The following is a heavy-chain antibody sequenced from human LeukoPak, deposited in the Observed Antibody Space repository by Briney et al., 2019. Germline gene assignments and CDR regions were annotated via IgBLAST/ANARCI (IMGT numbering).Heavy chain of an antibody. J-gene: IGHJ4*02. D-gene: IGHD2-2*01. Sequence: PGGSLRLSCAASGFTFSSYGMNWVRQAPGKGLEWVSYISSSRRTIHYADSVKGRFTISRDNAKNSLYLQMNSLRAEDTAVYYCARGDLGAHKIVVVPPVIPGIDYWGQGTLVTVSS. CDR1: GFTFSSYG. V-gene: IGHV3-48*01. CDR2: ISSSRRTI. CDR3: ARGDLGAHKIVVVPPVIPGIDY.